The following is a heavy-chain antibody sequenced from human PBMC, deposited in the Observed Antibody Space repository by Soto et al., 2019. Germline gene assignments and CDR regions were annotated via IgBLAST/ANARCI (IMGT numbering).Heavy chain of an antibody. J-gene: IGHJ6*02. CDR3: AREGDYDFWSGLPYGMDV. V-gene: IGHV3-7*01. CDR2: IKQDGSET. D-gene: IGHD3-3*01. CDR1: GFTFRNYW. Sequence: GGSLRLSCVVSGFTFRNYWMSWVRQDPGKGLEWVAIIKQDGSETYYADSVKGRFTISRDNSKNTLYLQMNSLRAEDTAVYYCAREGDYDFWSGLPYGMDVWGQGTTVTVSS.